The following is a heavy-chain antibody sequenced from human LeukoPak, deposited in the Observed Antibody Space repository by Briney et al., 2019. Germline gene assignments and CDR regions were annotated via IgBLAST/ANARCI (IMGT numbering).Heavy chain of an antibody. CDR2: INNDGSGT. V-gene: IGHV3-74*01. CDR1: GFTFRSHW. CDR3: ARDGILGSHDC. Sequence: GGSLRLSCAASGFTFRSHWMHWVRQTPGKGLVWVSHINNDGSGTGYADSVKGRFTITRDNAKNTLFLQMNSLRAEDTAVYYCARDGILGSHDCWGQGTLVTVSS. J-gene: IGHJ4*02. D-gene: IGHD3-3*02.